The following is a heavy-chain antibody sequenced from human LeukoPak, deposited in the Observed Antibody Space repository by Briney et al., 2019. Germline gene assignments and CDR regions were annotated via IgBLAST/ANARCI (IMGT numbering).Heavy chain of an antibody. Sequence: PGGSLRLSCAASGFTFSDYWMSWVRQAPGKGLEWVANIKQDGSEKYYVDSVKGRFTISRDNAKNSLDLQMNSLRAVDTAVYYCARQGYGDYYFQHWGQGTLVTVSS. CDR1: GFTFSDYW. CDR2: IKQDGSEK. J-gene: IGHJ1*01. CDR3: ARQGYGDYYFQH. V-gene: IGHV3-7*01. D-gene: IGHD4-17*01.